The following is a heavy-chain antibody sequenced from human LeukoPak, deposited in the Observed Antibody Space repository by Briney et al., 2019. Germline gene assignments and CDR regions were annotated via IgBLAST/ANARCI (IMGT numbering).Heavy chain of an antibody. D-gene: IGHD3-9*01. Sequence: ASVKVSCKASGYTFSSYAISWVRQAPGQGLEWMGGIIPIFGTANYAQKFQGRVTITADESTSTAYMELSSLRSEDTAVYYCARAVTIAPYYYYYMDVWGKGTTVTISS. CDR3: ARAVTIAPYYYYYMDV. CDR2: IIPIFGTA. V-gene: IGHV1-69*13. CDR1: GYTFSSYA. J-gene: IGHJ6*03.